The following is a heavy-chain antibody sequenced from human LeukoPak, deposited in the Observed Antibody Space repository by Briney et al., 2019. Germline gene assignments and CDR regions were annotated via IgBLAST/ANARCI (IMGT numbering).Heavy chain of an antibody. Sequence: PSETLSLTCTVSGGSISSSSYYWGWIRQPPGKGLEWIGSIYYSGSTYYNPSLKSRVTISVDTSKNQFSLKLSSVTAADTAVYYCARPGRWLSGVDYWGQGTLVTVSS. CDR1: GGSISSSSYY. CDR2: IYYSGST. J-gene: IGHJ4*02. CDR3: ARPGRWLSGVDY. V-gene: IGHV4-39*07. D-gene: IGHD3-22*01.